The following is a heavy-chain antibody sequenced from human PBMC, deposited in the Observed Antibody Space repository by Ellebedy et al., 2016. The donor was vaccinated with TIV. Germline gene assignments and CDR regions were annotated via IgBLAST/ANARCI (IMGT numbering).Heavy chain of an antibody. D-gene: IGHD3-9*01. Sequence: GGSLRLSXAASGFTFSSYAMHWVRQAPGKGLEWVAVISYDGSNKYYADSVKGRFTISRDNSKNTLYLQMNSLRAEDTAVYYCARDLNYDILTGYFPGWMSYAFDIWGQGTMVTVSS. CDR2: ISYDGSNK. CDR3: ARDLNYDILTGYFPGWMSYAFDI. V-gene: IGHV3-30-3*01. J-gene: IGHJ3*02. CDR1: GFTFSSYA.